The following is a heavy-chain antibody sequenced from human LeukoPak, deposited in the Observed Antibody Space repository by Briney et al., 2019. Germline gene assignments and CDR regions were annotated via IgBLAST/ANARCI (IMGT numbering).Heavy chain of an antibody. CDR2: ISNSGTTI. Sequence: PGGSLRLSCAASGFTFSNYEMNWVRQAPGKGLEWVSYISNSGTTIYYTDSVKGRFTISRDNAQNSLYLQMNSLRAEDTAVYYCARAVAGTPIDDWGQGTLVTVSS. J-gene: IGHJ4*02. V-gene: IGHV3-48*03. CDR3: ARAVAGTPIDD. CDR1: GFTFSNYE. D-gene: IGHD6-19*01.